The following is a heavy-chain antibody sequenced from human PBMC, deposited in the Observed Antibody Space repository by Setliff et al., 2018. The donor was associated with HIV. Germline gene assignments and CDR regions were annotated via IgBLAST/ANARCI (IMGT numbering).Heavy chain of an antibody. Sequence: PGGSLRLSCAASGFTFSNAWMSWVRQAPGKGLEWVGRIKSKNDDGTTDYAAPVKGRFTISRDDSKNTLYLQMKSLKTEDTAVYYCTTEVFRQWLVGDYWGQGTLVTVSS. CDR2: IKSKNDDGTT. CDR3: TTEVFRQWLVGDY. V-gene: IGHV3-15*01. D-gene: IGHD6-19*01. CDR1: GFTFSNAW. J-gene: IGHJ4*02.